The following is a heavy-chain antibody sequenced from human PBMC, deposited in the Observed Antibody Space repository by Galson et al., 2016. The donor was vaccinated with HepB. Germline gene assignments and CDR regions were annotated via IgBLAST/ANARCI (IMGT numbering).Heavy chain of an antibody. CDR3: AKDGGDGYNFPYYYGMDV. D-gene: IGHD5-24*01. Sequence: SLRLSCAASGFTFINYGMHWVRQAPGKGLEWVALIWYDGTNKYYADSVKGRFTIPRDNSKNTVYLQMNSLRAADTAVYYCAKDGGDGYNFPYYYGMDVWGQGTTVPVSS. CDR2: IWYDGTNK. V-gene: IGHV3-33*06. CDR1: GFTFINYG. J-gene: IGHJ6*02.